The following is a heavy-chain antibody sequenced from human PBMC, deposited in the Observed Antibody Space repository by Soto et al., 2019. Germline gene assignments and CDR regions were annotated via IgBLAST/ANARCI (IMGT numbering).Heavy chain of an antibody. V-gene: IGHV3-23*01. CDR3: ARLVVWQQLATGVGAFDI. CDR2: ISGSPSST. J-gene: IGHJ3*02. Sequence: SCKASGYTFTGYYIHWVRQTPGKGLEWVSAISGSPSSTYYADSVKGRFTISRDNSKKTLFLQMSSLRAEDTAVYYCARLVVWQQLATGVGAFDIWGQGTMVTVSS. D-gene: IGHD6-13*01. CDR1: GYTFTGYY.